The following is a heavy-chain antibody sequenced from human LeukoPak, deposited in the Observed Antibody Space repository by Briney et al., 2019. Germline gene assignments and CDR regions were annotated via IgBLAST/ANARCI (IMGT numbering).Heavy chain of an antibody. CDR3: ARDIYCSGGSCSGYFDY. D-gene: IGHD2-15*01. J-gene: IGHJ4*02. CDR2: IGTAGDT. V-gene: IGHV3-13*04. CDR1: GFTFSSYD. Sequence: GGSLRLSCAASGFTFSSYDMHWVRQATGKGLGWVSAIGTAGDTYYPGSVKGRFTISRENAKNSLYLQINSLRAEDTAVYYCARDIYCSGGSCSGYFDYWGQGTLVTVSS.